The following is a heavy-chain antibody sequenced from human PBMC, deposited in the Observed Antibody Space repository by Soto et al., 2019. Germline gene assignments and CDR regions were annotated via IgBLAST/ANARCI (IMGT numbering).Heavy chain of an antibody. CDR1: GFIFGDYA. Sequence: GGSLRLSCTSSGFIFGDYAMSWVRQAPGKGLEWVGFISSEDYGGSKEYAATVNGRFTISRDVYKSVAYLQMSSLKTEDPAVYFCTRAPEKYSSSSLLGDRGPGTLVTGSS. J-gene: IGHJ4*02. CDR3: TRAPEKYSSSSLLGD. CDR2: ISSEDYGGSK. D-gene: IGHD6-6*01. V-gene: IGHV3-49*04.